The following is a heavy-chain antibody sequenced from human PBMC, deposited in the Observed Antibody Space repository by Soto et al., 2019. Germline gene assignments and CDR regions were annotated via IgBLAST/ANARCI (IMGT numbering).Heavy chain of an antibody. J-gene: IGHJ4*02. CDR3: AKGTSSSWKNFDS. V-gene: IGHV3-23*01. CDR2: ISGSGGTT. CDR1: GFTFSSYA. D-gene: IGHD6-13*01. Sequence: EVQLLESGGGLVQPGGSLRLSCAASGFTFSSYALSWVRQAPGKGLEWVSTISGSGGTTYNADSVKGRFTISRDNSKNTLYLQMSSLRAEDTAVYYCAKGTSSSWKNFDSWGQGILVTVSS.